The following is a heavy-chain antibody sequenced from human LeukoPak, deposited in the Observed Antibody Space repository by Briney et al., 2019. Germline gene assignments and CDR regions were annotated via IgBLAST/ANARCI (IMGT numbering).Heavy chain of an antibody. CDR2: IRSKANSYAT. J-gene: IGHJ4*02. V-gene: IGHV3-73*01. CDR1: GFTFSGSA. D-gene: IGHD5-18*01. Sequence: GGSLRLSCAASGFTFSGSAMHWVRQASGKGLEWVGRIRSKANSYATAYAASVKGRFTISRDDSKNTAYLQMNSLKTEDTAVYYCTRLVDTAMVADYWGQGTLVTVSS. CDR3: TRLVDTAMVADY.